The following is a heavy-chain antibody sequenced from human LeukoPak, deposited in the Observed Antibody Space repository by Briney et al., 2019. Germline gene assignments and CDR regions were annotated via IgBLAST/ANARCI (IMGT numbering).Heavy chain of an antibody. V-gene: IGHV3-7*01. CDR2: IKQDGSEK. CDR3: ARVRFGDY. Sequence: GGSLRLSCAASGFTFSSYWMTWVRQAPGKGLVWVANIKQDGSEKYYMDSVKGRFTISRDNAKNSLYLQMNSLRAEDAAVYYCARVRFGDYWGQGTLVTVSS. CDR1: GFTFSSYW. J-gene: IGHJ4*02. D-gene: IGHD3-10*01.